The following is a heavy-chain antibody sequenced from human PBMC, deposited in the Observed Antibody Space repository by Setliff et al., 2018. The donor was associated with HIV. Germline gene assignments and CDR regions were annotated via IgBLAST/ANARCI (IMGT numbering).Heavy chain of an antibody. J-gene: IGHJ4*02. V-gene: IGHV4-39*01. D-gene: IGHD3-9*01. CDR3: AKTIGRYFDIFDN. Sequence: SETLSLTCTVSGGSISSTSYYRGWIRQPPGTGLEWIGSISSSGNTYYNPSLKSRVTTSVDTPKNQFSLKLNSVTAADTAVYYCAKTIGRYFDIFDNWGQGTLVTVS. CDR2: ISSSGNT. CDR1: GGSISSTSYY.